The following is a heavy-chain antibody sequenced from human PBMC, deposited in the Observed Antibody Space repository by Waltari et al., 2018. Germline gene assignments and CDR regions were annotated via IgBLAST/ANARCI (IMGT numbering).Heavy chain of an antibody. V-gene: IGHV1-69*01. Sequence: QVQLVQSGAEVKKPGSSVKVSCKASGGTFSSYAISWVRQAPGQGLEWMGGIIPIFGTANDAQKFQGRVTSTADESTSTAYMGLSILRSEDTAVYYCARTDAPGGYVPRYFDYWGQGTLVTVSS. D-gene: IGHD5-12*01. CDR1: GGTFSSYA. J-gene: IGHJ4*02. CDR3: ARTDAPGGYVPRYFDY. CDR2: IIPIFGTA.